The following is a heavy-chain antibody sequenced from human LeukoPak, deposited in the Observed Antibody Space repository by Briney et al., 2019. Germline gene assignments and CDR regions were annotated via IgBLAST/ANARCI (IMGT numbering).Heavy chain of an antibody. CDR1: GFTFSTYS. V-gene: IGHV3-21*01. CDR2: ISSSSKYI. J-gene: IGHJ5*02. CDR3: ARDLDIVVVPASWFYP. D-gene: IGHD2-2*03. Sequence: GGSLRLSCAASGFTFSTYSMNWVRQTPGRGLEWVSSISSSSKYIYYADSVKGRFTISRDDAKNSLSLQMNSLRAEDTAVYYCARDLDIVVVPASWFYPWGQGTLVTVSS.